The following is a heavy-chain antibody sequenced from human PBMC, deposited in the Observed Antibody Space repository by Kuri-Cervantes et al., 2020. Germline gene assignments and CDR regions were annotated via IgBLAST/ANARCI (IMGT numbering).Heavy chain of an antibody. J-gene: IGHJ1*01. Sequence: ASVKVSCKASGYTFTSYGISWVRQAPGQGLEWMGWISAYNGNTNYAQKLQGRVTMTTDTSTSTAYMELRSLRSDDTAVYYCASAADYYDSSGYFQYFQHWGQGTLVTVSS. CDR3: ASAADYYDSSGYFQYFQH. V-gene: IGHV1-18*01. CDR1: GYTFTSYG. D-gene: IGHD3-22*01. CDR2: ISAYNGNT.